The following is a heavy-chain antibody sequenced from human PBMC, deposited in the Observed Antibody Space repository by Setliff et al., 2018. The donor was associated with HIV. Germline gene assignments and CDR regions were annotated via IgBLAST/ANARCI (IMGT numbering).Heavy chain of an antibody. CDR3: TRDRGGRLAVAGRGFDY. Sequence: GSLRLSCAASGFSISDFWMSWVRQAPGKGLEWVANIKEDGSEQYYMDSVKGRFTISRDNAKNSLYLQMSSLRAEDTAVYYCTRDRGGRLAVAGRGFDYWGQGTLVTVSS. CDR2: IKEDGSEQ. D-gene: IGHD6-19*01. V-gene: IGHV3-7*05. CDR1: GFSISDFW. J-gene: IGHJ4*02.